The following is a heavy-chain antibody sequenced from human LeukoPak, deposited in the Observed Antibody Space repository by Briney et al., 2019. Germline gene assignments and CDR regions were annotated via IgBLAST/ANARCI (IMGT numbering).Heavy chain of an antibody. CDR2: IYYSGST. V-gene: IGHV4-59*11. Sequence: SETLSLTCTVSGGSISSHYWSWIRQPPGKGLEWIGYIYYSGSTNYNPSLKSRVTISVDTSKNQFSLKLSSVTAADTAVYYCARFVEASSTLEMGFDPWGQGTLATVSS. D-gene: IGHD2-2*01. J-gene: IGHJ5*02. CDR1: GGSISSHY. CDR3: ARFVEASSTLEMGFDP.